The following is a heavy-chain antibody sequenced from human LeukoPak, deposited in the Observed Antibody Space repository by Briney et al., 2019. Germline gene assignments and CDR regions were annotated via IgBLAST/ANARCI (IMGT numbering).Heavy chain of an antibody. J-gene: IGHJ4*02. V-gene: IGHV1-8*01. D-gene: IGHD6-13*01. CDR1: GYTFTSYD. CDR2: MNPNSGNT. Sequence: ASVKVSCKASGYTFTSYDINWVRQATGQGLEWMGWMNPNSGNTGYAQKFQGRATMTRNTSISTAYMELSSLRSEDTAVYYCARENRDSSSWYVWGQGTLVTVSS. CDR3: ARENRDSSSWYV.